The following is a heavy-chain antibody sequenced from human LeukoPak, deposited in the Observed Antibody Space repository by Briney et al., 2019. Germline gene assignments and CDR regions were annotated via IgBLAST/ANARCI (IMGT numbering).Heavy chain of an antibody. CDR1: GYTFTSYG. D-gene: IGHD5-18*01. Sequence: ASVKVSCKASGYTFTSYGISWVRQAPGQGLEWMGWISAYNGNTNYAQKLQGRVTMTTDTSTSTAYMELRSLRSDDTAVYYCARDVNSYGYDDFDYWGQGTLVTVSS. V-gene: IGHV1-18*01. CDR3: ARDVNSYGYDDFDY. J-gene: IGHJ4*02. CDR2: ISAYNGNT.